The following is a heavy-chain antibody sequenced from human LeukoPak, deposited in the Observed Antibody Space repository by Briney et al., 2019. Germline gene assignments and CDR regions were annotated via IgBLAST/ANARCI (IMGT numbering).Heavy chain of an antibody. CDR1: KFTFSTSA. CDR2: ISGSGANT. CDR3: AKESQTSYDIMTGYPNYYFDY. V-gene: IGHV3-23*01. D-gene: IGHD3-9*01. Sequence: GGSLRLSCAASKFTFSTSAMSWVRQAPGKGLEWVSAISGSGANTYYVDSVKGRFTISRDNSKNTLYLEMSSLRSDDTAVYYCAKESQTSYDIMTGYPNYYFDYWGQGTLVTVSS. J-gene: IGHJ4*02.